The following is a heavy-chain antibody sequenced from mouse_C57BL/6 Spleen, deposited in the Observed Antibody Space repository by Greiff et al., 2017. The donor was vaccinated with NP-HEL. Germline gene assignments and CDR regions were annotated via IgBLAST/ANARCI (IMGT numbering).Heavy chain of an antibody. Sequence: VQLQQSGAELVKPGASVKISCKASGYAFSSYWMNWVKQRPGKGLEWIGQIYPGDGDTNYNGKFKGKATLTADKSSSTAYMQLSSLTSEVSAVYFCARTYYDYDGSYFDYWGQGTTLTVSS. CDR3: ARTYYDYDGSYFDY. J-gene: IGHJ2*01. D-gene: IGHD2-4*01. CDR1: GYAFSSYW. V-gene: IGHV1-80*01. CDR2: IYPGDGDT.